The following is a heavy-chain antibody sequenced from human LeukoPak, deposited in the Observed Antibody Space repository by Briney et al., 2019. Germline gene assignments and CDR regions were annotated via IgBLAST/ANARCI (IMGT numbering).Heavy chain of an antibody. D-gene: IGHD3/OR15-3a*01. CDR2: INHSGST. CDR1: GGSFRGYY. CDR3: ARSPSGRTGVKWFDP. V-gene: IGHV4-34*01. J-gene: IGHJ5*02. Sequence: SETLSLTCAVYGGSFRGYYWSWLRQPPGKGLEWIGEINHSGSTNYNPSLRSRVTISVDTSKNQFSLKLSSVTAADTAVYYCARSPSGRTGVKWFDPWGQGTLVTVSS.